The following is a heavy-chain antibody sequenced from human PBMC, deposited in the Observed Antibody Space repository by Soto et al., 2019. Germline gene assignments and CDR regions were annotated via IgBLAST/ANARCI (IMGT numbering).Heavy chain of an antibody. CDR2: ISSGSTYI. Sequence: GGSLRLSCAASGFTFSSFAMSWVRQAPGKGLEWVSSISSGSTYIYYADSVKGRFTISRDNAKNSLYLQMNSLGADDTAVYYCARGSDWNYSYFDYWGQGTLVTVSS. CDR1: GFTFSSFA. J-gene: IGHJ4*02. V-gene: IGHV3-21*01. D-gene: IGHD1-7*01. CDR3: ARGSDWNYSYFDY.